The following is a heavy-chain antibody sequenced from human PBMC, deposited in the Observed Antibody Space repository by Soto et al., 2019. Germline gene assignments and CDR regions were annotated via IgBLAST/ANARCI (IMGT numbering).Heavy chain of an antibody. CDR1: GFTFTSSA. V-gene: IGHV1-58*01. CDR3: AAALVGGYGSIAAFDI. Sequence: SVKVSCKASGFTFTSSAVQWVRQARGQRLEWIGWIVVGSGNTNYAQKFQERVTITRDMSTSTAYMELSSLRSEDTAVYYCAAALVGGYGSIAAFDIWGQGTMVTVSS. CDR2: IVVGSGNT. J-gene: IGHJ3*02. D-gene: IGHD5-12*01.